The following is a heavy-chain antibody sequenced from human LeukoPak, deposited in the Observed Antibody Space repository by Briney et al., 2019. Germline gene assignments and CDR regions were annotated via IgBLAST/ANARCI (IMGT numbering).Heavy chain of an antibody. CDR2: INPNSGGT. Sequence: ASLKVSCEPSGYTSTGYYMHSVRHTPQQGVECRWWINPNSGGTNYAQKFQGRVTMTMDTSISTAYMELSRLRSDDTAVYYCARYRRSSWGSRGNWFDPWGQGTLVTVSS. V-gene: IGHV1-2*02. J-gene: IGHJ5*02. D-gene: IGHD6-13*01. CDR1: GYTSTGYY. CDR3: ARYRRSSWGSRGNWFDP.